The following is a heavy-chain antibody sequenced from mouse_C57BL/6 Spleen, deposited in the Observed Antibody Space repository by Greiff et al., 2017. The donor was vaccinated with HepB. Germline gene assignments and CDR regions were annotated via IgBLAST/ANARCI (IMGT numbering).Heavy chain of an antibody. CDR1: GYSITSGYY. Sequence: EVQLPQSGPGLVKPSQSLSLTCSVTGYSITSGYYWNWIRQFPGNKLEWMGYISYDGSTNYNPSLKNRISITRDTSTNPFFLTLNSVTTEDTATYYGAREGDDYDGYAMDYGGQGTSVTVSS. D-gene: IGHD2-4*01. CDR2: ISYDGST. V-gene: IGHV3-6*01. CDR3: AREGDDYDGYAMDY. J-gene: IGHJ4*01.